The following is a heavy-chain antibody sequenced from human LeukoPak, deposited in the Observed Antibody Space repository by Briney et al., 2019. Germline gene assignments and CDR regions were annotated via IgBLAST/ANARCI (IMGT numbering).Heavy chain of an antibody. CDR1: GGSFSGYY. V-gene: IGHV4-34*01. Sequence: SETLSLTCAVYGGSFSGYYWSWIRQPPRKGLEWIGEINHSGSTNYNPSLKSRVTISVDTSKNQFSLKLSSVTAADTAVYYCASRYNWNYGPFYYFDYWGQGTLVTVSS. J-gene: IGHJ4*02. CDR3: ASRYNWNYGPFYYFDY. D-gene: IGHD1-7*01. CDR2: INHSGST.